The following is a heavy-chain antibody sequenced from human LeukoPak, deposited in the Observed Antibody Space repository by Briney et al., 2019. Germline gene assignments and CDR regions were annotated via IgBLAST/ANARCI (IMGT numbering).Heavy chain of an antibody. CDR3: ARSYSGSYGSFDY. CDR1: GFTFSSYS. D-gene: IGHD1-26*01. CDR2: ISSSGSTI. J-gene: IGHJ4*02. V-gene: IGHV3-48*02. Sequence: GGSLRLSCAASGFTFSSYSMNWVRQAPGKGLEWVSYISSSGSTIYYADSVKGRFTISRDNAKNSLYLQMNSLRDEDTAVYYCARSYSGSYGSFDYWGQGTLVTVSS.